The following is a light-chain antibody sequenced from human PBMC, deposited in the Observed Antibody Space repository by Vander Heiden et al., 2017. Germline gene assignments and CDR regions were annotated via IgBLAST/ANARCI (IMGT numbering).Light chain of an antibody. Sequence: EIVMTQSPATLSVSPGERATLSCRASQSVSSNLAWYQQKPGQAPRLLIYGASTRATGIPASFSGSGSGTEFNLTISSLQSEDFAVYYCQQYNNWPETFGQGTKVEIK. CDR1: QSVSSN. CDR2: GAS. CDR3: QQYNNWPET. J-gene: IGKJ1*01. V-gene: IGKV3-15*01.